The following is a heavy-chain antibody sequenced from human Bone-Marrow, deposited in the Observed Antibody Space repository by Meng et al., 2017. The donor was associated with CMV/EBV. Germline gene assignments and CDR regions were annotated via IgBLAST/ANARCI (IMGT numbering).Heavy chain of an antibody. CDR1: GGSISSYF. D-gene: IGHD4-17*01. CDR2: IYYSGST. Sequence: GSLRLSCNVSGGSISSYFWTWIRQPPGKGLEWIGDIYYSGSTNYNPSLKSRLTISVDTSKNDFSLKLSSVTAADTAVYYCARTYGKAFDIWGQGTMVTVSS. V-gene: IGHV4-59*01. J-gene: IGHJ3*02. CDR3: ARTYGKAFDI.